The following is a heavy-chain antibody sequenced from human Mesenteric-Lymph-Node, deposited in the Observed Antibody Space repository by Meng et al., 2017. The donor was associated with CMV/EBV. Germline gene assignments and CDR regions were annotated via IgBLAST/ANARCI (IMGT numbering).Heavy chain of an antibody. D-gene: IGHD2-15*01. Sequence: VGVGWIRQPPGKTLEWLGVIYWDDDKRYSPSLKTRLTITKDTSKNQVVLTMTNTDPMDTATYYCAHRASSCSGGSCYRSGRGYFDYWGPGTLVTVSS. CDR3: AHRASSCSGGSCYRSGRGYFDY. CDR2: IYWDDDK. V-gene: IGHV2-5*02. J-gene: IGHJ4*02. CDR1: VG.